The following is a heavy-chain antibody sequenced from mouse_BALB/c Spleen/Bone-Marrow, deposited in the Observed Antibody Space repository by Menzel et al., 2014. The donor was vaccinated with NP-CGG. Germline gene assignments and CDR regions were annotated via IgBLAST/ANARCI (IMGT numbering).Heavy chain of an antibody. Sequence: VQLQQPGAELVRSGASVKLSCTASGFNIKDYYMHWVKPRPEQGLEWIGWIDPENGDTEYAPKFQGKATMTADTSSNTAYLQLSSLTSEDTAVYYCNAWNYYGGMGYWGQGTSVTVSS. V-gene: IGHV14-4*02. CDR2: IDPENGDT. CDR3: NAWNYYGGMGY. CDR1: GFNIKDYY. J-gene: IGHJ4*01. D-gene: IGHD1-2*01.